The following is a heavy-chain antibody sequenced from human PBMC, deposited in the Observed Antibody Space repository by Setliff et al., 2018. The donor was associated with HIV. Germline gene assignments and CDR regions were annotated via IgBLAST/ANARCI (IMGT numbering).Heavy chain of an antibody. Sequence: GGSLRLSCAASGFTFSSYWMSWVRQAPGKGLEWVANIKYDGSEKYYVDSVKGRFTISRDNAKNSLYLQMHSLRAEDTAVYYCARDIGEGYNFGWFDYYYYYGMDVWGQGTTVTVSS. D-gene: IGHD5-12*01. CDR3: ARDIGEGYNFGWFDYYYYYGMDV. V-gene: IGHV3-7*01. CDR1: GFTFSSYW. J-gene: IGHJ6*02. CDR2: IKYDGSEK.